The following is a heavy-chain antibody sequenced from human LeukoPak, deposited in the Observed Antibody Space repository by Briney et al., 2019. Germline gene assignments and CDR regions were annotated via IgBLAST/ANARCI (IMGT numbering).Heavy chain of an antibody. J-gene: IGHJ4*02. CDR2: ISGSDGNT. CDR1: GFTFSSYA. Sequence: GGSQRLSCAASGFTFSSYAMSWVRQAPGKGLEWVSAISGSDGNTFYAASVKGRFTISRDNSKNTLYLQTNSLTVDDTAVYYCAKQVTAPGPIDYWGQGTLVTVSS. D-gene: IGHD2-21*02. V-gene: IGHV3-23*01. CDR3: AKQVTAPGPIDY.